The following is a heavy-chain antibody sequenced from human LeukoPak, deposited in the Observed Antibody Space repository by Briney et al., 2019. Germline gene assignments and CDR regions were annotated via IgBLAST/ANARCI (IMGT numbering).Heavy chain of an antibody. CDR1: GFNFNIYW. J-gene: IGHJ4*02. V-gene: IGHV3-74*01. CDR2: INNDGSST. D-gene: IGHD3-3*01. Sequence: GGSLRLSCAASGFNFNIYWMSWVRQAPGKGLVWLSRINNDGSSTIYADSVKGRFTFSRDNAENTLFLEMSSLRVEDTAVYYCVRERNNFWSGHHSIFDSWGQGTLVTVSS. CDR3: VRERNNFWSGHHSIFDS.